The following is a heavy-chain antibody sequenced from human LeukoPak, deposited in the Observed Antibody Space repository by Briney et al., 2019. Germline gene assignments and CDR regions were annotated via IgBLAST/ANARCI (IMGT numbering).Heavy chain of an antibody. CDR1: GFTFSSYW. Sequence: GGSLRLSCAASGFTFSSYWMSWVRQAPGKGLEWVANIKQDGSEKYYVDSVKGRFTISRDNAKNSLYLQMNSLRAEDTAVYYCARDGGGYYYYMDVWGKGTTVTVPS. D-gene: IGHD2-15*01. V-gene: IGHV3-7*01. CDR3: ARDGGGYYYYMDV. J-gene: IGHJ6*03. CDR2: IKQDGSEK.